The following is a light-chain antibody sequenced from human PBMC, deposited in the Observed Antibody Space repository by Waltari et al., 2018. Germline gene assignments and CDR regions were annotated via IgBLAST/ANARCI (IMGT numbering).Light chain of an antibody. CDR3: CSYAGSSSWV. V-gene: IGLV2-23*02. CDR2: EVS. J-gene: IGLJ3*02. Sequence: QSALTQPASVSGSPGQSSTSSCTGTSMDVGRYNLVSWYQQHPGKAPNLMLYEVSNRPSGLSNRFSGSKSGNTASLTISGLQAEDEADYYCCSYAGSSSWVFGGGTKLTVL. CDR1: SMDVGRYNL.